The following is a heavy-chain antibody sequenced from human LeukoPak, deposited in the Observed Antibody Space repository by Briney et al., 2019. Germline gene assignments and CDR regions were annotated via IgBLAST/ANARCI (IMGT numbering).Heavy chain of an antibody. J-gene: IGHJ4*02. V-gene: IGHV4-34*01. CDR3: ARANIAAAGHIDY. CDR1: GGSFSGYY. D-gene: IGHD6-13*01. Sequence: SETLSLTCAVYGGSFSGYYWNWIRQPPGKGLEWIGEIHHSGSTNYNPSLKSRVTISVDKSKNQFSLKLTSVTAADTAVYFCARANIAAAGHIDYWGQGTLVTVSS. CDR2: IHHSGST.